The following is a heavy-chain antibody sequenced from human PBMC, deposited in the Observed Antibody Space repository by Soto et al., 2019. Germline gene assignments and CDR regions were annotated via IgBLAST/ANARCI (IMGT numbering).Heavy chain of an antibody. J-gene: IGHJ4*02. CDR2: IYFTGST. D-gene: IGHD2-15*01. Sequence: QVQLQESGPGLVKPSQTLSLTCSVSGASINSGGYYWNWIRQLPGKGLEWIGYIYFTGSTYYNPSLESRVTISLDTSQNQFSLKLSSVLAADTAVYYCASGDAWGDILASWGQGTLVTVS. CDR1: GASINSGGYY. CDR3: ASGDAWGDILAS. V-gene: IGHV4-31*03.